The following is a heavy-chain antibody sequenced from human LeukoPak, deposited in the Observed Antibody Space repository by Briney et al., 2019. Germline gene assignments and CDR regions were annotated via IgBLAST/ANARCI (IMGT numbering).Heavy chain of an antibody. Sequence: SETLSLTCTVSGGSISSYYWSWIRQPAGKGLEWIGRIYTSGSTNYNPSLKSRVTMSVDTSKNQFSLKLSSVTTADTAVYYCARVPFWSGHYGMDVWGQGTTVTVSS. D-gene: IGHD3-3*01. V-gene: IGHV4-4*07. CDR2: IYTSGST. CDR1: GGSISSYY. J-gene: IGHJ6*02. CDR3: ARVPFWSGHYGMDV.